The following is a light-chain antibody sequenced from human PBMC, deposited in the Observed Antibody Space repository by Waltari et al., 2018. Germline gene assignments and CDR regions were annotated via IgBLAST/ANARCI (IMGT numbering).Light chain of an antibody. V-gene: IGKV3-20*01. CDR2: GTS. Sequence: IVLTQSPGTLPSSPGERATLSCRASQSVGGTLAWYQQKPGQAPRLLMYGTSIRAPGTPDRFSGTGSGTDFSLTISRLEPEDFAVYYCQHYVRLPATFGQGTKVEIK. CDR3: QHYVRLPAT. CDR1: QSVGGT. J-gene: IGKJ1*01.